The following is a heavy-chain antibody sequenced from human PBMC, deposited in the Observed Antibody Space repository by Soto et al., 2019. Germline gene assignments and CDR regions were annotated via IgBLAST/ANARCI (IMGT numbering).Heavy chain of an antibody. CDR1: GYSFTSYW. Sequence: GESLKIYCKGSGYSFTSYWISWVRQMPGKGLEWMGRIDPSDSYTNYSPSFQGHVTISAYNSISTAYLQWSSLKASDTAMYYCARFPNYYDSSGYYYAGAFDIWGQGTMVTVSS. CDR2: IDPSDSYT. D-gene: IGHD3-22*01. J-gene: IGHJ3*02. CDR3: ARFPNYYDSSGYYYAGAFDI. V-gene: IGHV5-10-1*01.